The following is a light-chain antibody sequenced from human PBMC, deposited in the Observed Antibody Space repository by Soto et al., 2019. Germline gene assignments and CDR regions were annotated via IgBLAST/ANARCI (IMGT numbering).Light chain of an antibody. CDR1: QSTFSNY. CDR2: VAS. CDR3: LQYCNSPWT. J-gene: IGKJ1*01. V-gene: IGKV3-20*01. Sequence: ETVLTQSPGTLSSSPGERASLPCRATQSTFSNYLARFQKKHDQAPRLLIYVASRRATGDPDRFSGSGSGTDFTLMISRLEPEDFAVYYCLQYCNSPWTLGEGTKVEIK.